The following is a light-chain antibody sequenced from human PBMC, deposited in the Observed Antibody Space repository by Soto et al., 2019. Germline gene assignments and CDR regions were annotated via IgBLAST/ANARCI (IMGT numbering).Light chain of an antibody. J-gene: IGKJ5*01. Sequence: SCRSSQTISSGFLAWYQQKVGQAPRLLIYDASNRATGVPDRFSGSGSGTDFTLTITRLDPEDFAAYHCQQRSNGVTFGEGTRLEI. CDR1: QTISSGF. V-gene: IGKV3D-20*02. CDR3: QQRSNGVT. CDR2: DAS.